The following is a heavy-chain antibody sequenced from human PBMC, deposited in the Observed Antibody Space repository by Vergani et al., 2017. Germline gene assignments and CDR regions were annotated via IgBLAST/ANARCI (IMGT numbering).Heavy chain of an antibody. CDR3: ARAPTYYDFRGGKRGFDP. V-gene: IGHV1-2*02. Sequence: QVQLVQSGAEVKKPGASVKVSCKASGYTFTGYYMHWVRQAPGQGLEWMGWINPNSGGTNYAQKFQGRVTMTRDTSISTAYMELSRLRSDDTAVYYCARAPTYYDFRGGKRGFDPGGQGTLVTVSS. D-gene: IGHD3-3*01. J-gene: IGHJ5*02. CDR2: INPNSGGT. CDR1: GYTFTGYY.